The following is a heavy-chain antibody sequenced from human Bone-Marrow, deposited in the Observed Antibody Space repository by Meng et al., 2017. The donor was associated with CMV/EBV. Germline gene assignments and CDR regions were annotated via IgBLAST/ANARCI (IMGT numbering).Heavy chain of an antibody. J-gene: IGHJ6*02. CDR3: ARDSTYYYDSSGFPYGMDV. CDR2: IIPIFGTA. Sequence: SVKVSCKASGGTFSSYAISWVRQAPGQGLEWMGGIIPIFGTANYAQKFQGRVTITTDESTSTAYMELSSLRSEDTAVYYCARDSTYYYDSSGFPYGMDVGGQGTTVTVSS. CDR1: GGTFSSYA. D-gene: IGHD3-22*01. V-gene: IGHV1-69*05.